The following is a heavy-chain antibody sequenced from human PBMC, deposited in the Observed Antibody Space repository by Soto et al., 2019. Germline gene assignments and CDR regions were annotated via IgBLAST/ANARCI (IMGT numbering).Heavy chain of an antibody. CDR3: ARVIRGAYYNSPLDT. CDR2: INPYSGGA. D-gene: IGHD3-10*01. CDR1: GDRFTGYF. V-gene: IGHV1-2*02. J-gene: IGHJ5*02. Sequence: ASVEVSCEASGDRFTGYFRHWVRQAPGQGLEWMGWINPYSGGADYAQSFQGRVTMTRDTSISTVYMELSRLRFDDTAVYYCARVIRGAYYNSPLDTWGQGTVVTVSS.